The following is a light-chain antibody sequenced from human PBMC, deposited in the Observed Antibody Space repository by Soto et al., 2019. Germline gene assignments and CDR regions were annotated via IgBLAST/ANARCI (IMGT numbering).Light chain of an antibody. J-gene: IGKJ1*01. V-gene: IGKV1-5*01. CDR3: QQYNSYWT. CDR2: DAS. Sequence: DIQMTQSPSTLSASVGDRVTITCRASQSISSWLAWYQQKPGKAPKLLIYDASSWESGVPSRFSGSGSGTEFTLTISSLQPEDFATYYGQQYNSYWTFGQGTKVEIK. CDR1: QSISSW.